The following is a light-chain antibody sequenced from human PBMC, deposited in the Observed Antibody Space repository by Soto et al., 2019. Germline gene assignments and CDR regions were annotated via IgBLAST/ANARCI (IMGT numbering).Light chain of an antibody. Sequence: QSVLTQPPSVSGAPGQTVTISCTGSSSNIGARYDVHWYQQLPGTAPKLLIYRDSNRPSGVPDRFSGSKSGTSASLAITGLQAEDEADYYCQSYDISLSGWVFGGGTKLTVL. CDR2: RDS. CDR3: QSYDISLSGWV. CDR1: SSNIGARYD. J-gene: IGLJ3*02. V-gene: IGLV1-40*01.